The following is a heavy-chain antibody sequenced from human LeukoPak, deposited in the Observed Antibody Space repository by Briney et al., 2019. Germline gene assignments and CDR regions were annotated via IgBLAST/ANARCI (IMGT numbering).Heavy chain of an antibody. V-gene: IGHV1-69*06. CDR1: GGTFSSYE. CDR2: IIPMFGTA. D-gene: IGHD2-2*01. Sequence: SVEVSCKASGGTFSSYEISWVRQAPGQGLEWMGGIIPMFGTAKYAQKFQGRVTITADKSTSTAYMELSSLRSEDTAVCYCASGTTDIVVVPATLRNYYFDYWGQGTLVTVSS. J-gene: IGHJ4*02. CDR3: ASGTTDIVVVPATLRNYYFDY.